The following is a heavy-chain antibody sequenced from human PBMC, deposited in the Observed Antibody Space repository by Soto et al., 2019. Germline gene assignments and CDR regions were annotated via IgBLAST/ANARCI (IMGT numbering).Heavy chain of an antibody. CDR3: ASMIGDPVLSFDS. Sequence: QVQLQESGPGLVKPSETLSLTCTVSGGSISSYYWSWIRQPPGKGLEWIGFIFYSGSTSYNPSLKRRVTLSFDPSEYQFSLKLNSVTAADTAVYYCASMIGDPVLSFDSWGQGTLVAVSS. J-gene: IGHJ5*01. V-gene: IGHV4-59*01. CDR1: GGSISSYY. D-gene: IGHD3-10*02. CDR2: IFYSGST.